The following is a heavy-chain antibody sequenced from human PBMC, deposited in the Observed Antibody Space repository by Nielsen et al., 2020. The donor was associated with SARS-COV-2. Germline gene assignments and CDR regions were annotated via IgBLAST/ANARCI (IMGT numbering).Heavy chain of an antibody. CDR1: GGSFSGYY. D-gene: IGHD3-22*01. CDR3: ARGRLEINMMLVVMTGAANYFDS. V-gene: IGHV4-34*01. CDR2: IDQSGGN. J-gene: IGHJ4*02. Sequence: GSLRLSCAVYGGSFSGYYWSWIRQSPGKGLEWIGEIDQSGGNNYNPSLKNRVTISEETSKNQFSLRLTSVTAADTAVYYCARGRLEINMMLVVMTGAANYFDSWGQGTLVTVSS.